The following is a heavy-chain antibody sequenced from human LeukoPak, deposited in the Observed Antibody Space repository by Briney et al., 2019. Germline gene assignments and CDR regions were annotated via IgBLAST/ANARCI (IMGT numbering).Heavy chain of an antibody. V-gene: IGHV1-18*01. CDR3: ARGASVVLRFLEWFNIDNWFDP. Sequence: GASVKVSCKASGYTFTSYGISWVRQAPGQGPERMGWISAYNGNTNYAQKLPGRVTMTTDTFTSTDYMELRSLRSDDTAVYYCARGASVVLRFLEWFNIDNWFDPWSQGTLVTVSS. D-gene: IGHD3-3*01. J-gene: IGHJ5*02. CDR2: ISAYNGNT. CDR1: GYTFTSYG.